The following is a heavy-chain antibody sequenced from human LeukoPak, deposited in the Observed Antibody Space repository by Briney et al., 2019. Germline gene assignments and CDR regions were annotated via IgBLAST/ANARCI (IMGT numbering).Heavy chain of an antibody. CDR2: ISSGSTYV. Sequence: GGSLRLSCAASGFTFSRFTFSSDSVNWVRQAPGKGHEWVSSISSGSTYVHYADSVKGRFTISRDNAKNSLYLQMNSLRAEDTAVYFCARGGRTVTTVFDYWGQGTLVTVSS. V-gene: IGHV3-21*01. CDR3: ARGGRTVTTVFDY. J-gene: IGHJ4*02. D-gene: IGHD4-17*01. CDR1: GFTFSRFTFSSDS.